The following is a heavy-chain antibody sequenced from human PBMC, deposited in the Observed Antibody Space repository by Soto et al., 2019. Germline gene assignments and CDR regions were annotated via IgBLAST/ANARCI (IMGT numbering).Heavy chain of an antibody. CDR1: GGTFSSYR. V-gene: IGHV1-69*06. CDR3: ARDLPSLEVRSYGMDV. Sequence: QVRLVQSGAEVKKPGSSVKVSCKVSGGTFSSYRFSWVRQAPGQGLEWMGGITPVFGTSDYAQKFQGRVTVTADRSTNTAYMELSRLTSEDTAVYYCARDLPSLEVRSYGMDVWGQGTTVTVSS. D-gene: IGHD3-10*01. J-gene: IGHJ6*02. CDR2: ITPVFGTS.